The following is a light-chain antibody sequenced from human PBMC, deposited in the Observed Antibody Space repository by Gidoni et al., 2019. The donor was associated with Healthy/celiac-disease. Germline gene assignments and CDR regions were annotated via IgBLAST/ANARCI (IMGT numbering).Light chain of an antibody. CDR2: GAS. CDR1: QSVSSSY. J-gene: IGKJ1*01. V-gene: IGKV3-20*01. Sequence: DIVLTQSPGTLSLSPGERATLSCRASQSVSSSYLAWYQQKPGQAPRLLIDGASSRATGLPDRCSGSGSGTDFTLTISRLEPEDCAVYYCQQYGSSPRTFGQGTKVEIK. CDR3: QQYGSSPRT.